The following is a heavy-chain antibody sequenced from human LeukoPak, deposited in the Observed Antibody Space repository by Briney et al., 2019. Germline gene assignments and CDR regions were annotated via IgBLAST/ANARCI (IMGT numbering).Heavy chain of an antibody. CDR3: GDLGSTGTDH. V-gene: IGHV3-72*01. J-gene: IGHJ4*02. Sequence: GGSLRLYCVASGFTFSPHYMDWVRQSPGQGLEWVGLIRNKADGYTTIYAASVKGRFTISRDDAKNSVYLQMDSLKTEDTAVYYCGDLGSTGTDHWGQGTLVTVSS. CDR2: IRNKADGYTT. D-gene: IGHD4-17*01. CDR1: GFTFSPHY.